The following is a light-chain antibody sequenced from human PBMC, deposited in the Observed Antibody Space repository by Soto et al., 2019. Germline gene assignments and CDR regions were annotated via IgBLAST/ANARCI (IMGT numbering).Light chain of an antibody. Sequence: EIVMTQSPATLSVSPGERATLSCRASQSVRSNLAWYQQKPGQSPRLLIYGASTRATGIPARFSGSGSGTQCTRTISSLQSEDLAVYYCQQYNNWPPAWTFGQGTKVDIE. CDR3: QQYNNWPPAWT. V-gene: IGKV3-15*01. J-gene: IGKJ1*01. CDR2: GAS. CDR1: QSVRSN.